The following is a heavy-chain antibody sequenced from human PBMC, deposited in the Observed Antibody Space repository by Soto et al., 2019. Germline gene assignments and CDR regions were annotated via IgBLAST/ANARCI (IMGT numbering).Heavy chain of an antibody. CDR2: IYYLGNT. V-gene: IGHV4-39*01. D-gene: IGHD5-18*01. Sequence: SETLSLTCTVSGGSISSGSSYWGWIRQPPGKGLEWIGSIYYLGNTYYNPSLGGRVTISVDTSKNQFSLKLSSVTAADTAVYYCARSLLLRGYSYGVFDYWGQGTLVTVSS. CDR1: GGSISSGSSY. CDR3: ARSLLLRGYSYGVFDY. J-gene: IGHJ4*02.